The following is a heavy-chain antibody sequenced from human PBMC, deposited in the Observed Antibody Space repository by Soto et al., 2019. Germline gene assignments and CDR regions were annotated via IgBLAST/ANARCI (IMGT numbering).Heavy chain of an antibody. CDR1: GFTFSSYA. Sequence: PGGSLRLSCAASGFTFSSYAMHWVRQAPGKGLEWVAVISYDGSNKYYADSVKGRFTISRDNSKNTLYLQMNSLRAEDTAVYYCARAVDMVRHEFDYWGQGTLVTVSS. CDR3: ARAVDMVRHEFDY. CDR2: ISYDGSNK. V-gene: IGHV3-30-3*01. D-gene: IGHD3-10*01. J-gene: IGHJ4*02.